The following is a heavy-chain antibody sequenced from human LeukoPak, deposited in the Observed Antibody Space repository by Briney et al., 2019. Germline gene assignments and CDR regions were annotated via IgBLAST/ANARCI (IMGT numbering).Heavy chain of an antibody. D-gene: IGHD3-22*01. J-gene: IGHJ1*01. V-gene: IGHV4-59*01. Sequence: SETLSLTCTVSGGSIRSYYWSWIRQPPGKGLEWIGYIYYSGSSNYNPSLKSRVTISVDTSKNQFSLRLTSVTAADTAVYYCARDYSDSSGYSPFQHWGHGTLVTVSS. CDR1: GGSIRSYY. CDR3: ARDYSDSSGYSPFQH. CDR2: IYYSGSS.